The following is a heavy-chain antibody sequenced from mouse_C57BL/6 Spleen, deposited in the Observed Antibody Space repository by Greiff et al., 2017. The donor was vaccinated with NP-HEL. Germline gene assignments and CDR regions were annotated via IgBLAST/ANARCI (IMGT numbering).Heavy chain of an antibody. CDR3: ARAFSYYYGSSYLYAMDY. V-gene: IGHV1-72*01. D-gene: IGHD1-1*01. Sequence: QVQLQQPGAELVKPGASVKLSCKASGYTFTSYWMHWVKQRPGRGLDWIGRIDPNSGGTKYNEKFKSKATLTVDKPSSTAYMQLSSLTSEDSAVYYCARAFSYYYGSSYLYAMDYWGQGTSVTVSS. J-gene: IGHJ4*01. CDR1: GYTFTSYW. CDR2: IDPNSGGT.